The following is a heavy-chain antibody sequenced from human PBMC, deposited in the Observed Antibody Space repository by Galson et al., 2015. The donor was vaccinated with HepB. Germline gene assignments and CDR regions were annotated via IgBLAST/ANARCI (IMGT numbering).Heavy chain of an antibody. Sequence: SLRLSCAASGFTFSNAWMSWVRQAPGKGLGWVAVISFDGSNKYYTDSVKGRFTVSRDNSDNTLYLEMNNLRGEDTAVYYCARDFPNWYFDVCGRGTLVTVSS. J-gene: IGHJ2*01. V-gene: IGHV3-30-3*01. CDR3: ARDFPNWYFDV. CDR1: GFTFSNAW. CDR2: ISFDGSNK.